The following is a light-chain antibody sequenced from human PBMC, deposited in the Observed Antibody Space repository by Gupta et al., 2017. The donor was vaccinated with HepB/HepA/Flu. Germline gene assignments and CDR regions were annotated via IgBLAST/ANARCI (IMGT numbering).Light chain of an antibody. CDR1: QDIRDY. V-gene: IGKV1-33*01. CDR2: DAS. CDR3: QHYDNSPPCS. Sequence: DIQMTQSPSSLSASVGDRVTITCQASQDIRDYLNWYQQKPGKAPELLIYDASNLETGVPSRFSGSGSGTHFTLTISSLQPEDIATYYCQHYDNSPPCSFGQGTKLEIK. J-gene: IGKJ2*04.